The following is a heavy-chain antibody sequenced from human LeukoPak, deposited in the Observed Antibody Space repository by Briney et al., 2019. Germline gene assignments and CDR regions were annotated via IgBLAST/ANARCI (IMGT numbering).Heavy chain of an antibody. Sequence: SVKVSSKDPGDTFTIYAIRCVPQAPGHGLEWMGGIIPIFGTANYAQKFQGRVTITADESTSTAYMELSSLRSEDTAVYYCASLYYYDSSGIREDYWGQGTLVTVSS. CDR3: ASLYYYDSSGIREDY. J-gene: IGHJ4*02. V-gene: IGHV1-69*13. CDR1: GDTFTIYA. CDR2: IIPIFGTA. D-gene: IGHD3-22*01.